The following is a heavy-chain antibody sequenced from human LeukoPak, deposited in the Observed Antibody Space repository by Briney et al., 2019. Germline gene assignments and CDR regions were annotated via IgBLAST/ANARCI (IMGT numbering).Heavy chain of an antibody. CDR1: GFTFSSYG. CDR2: ISYDGSNK. Sequence: PGRSLRLSCAASGFTFSSYGMHWVRQAPGKGLEWVAVISYDGSNKYYADSVKGRVTISRDNSKNTLYLQMNSLGAEDTAVYCCAKARSRPVTTYYFDYWGQGTLVTVSS. D-gene: IGHD4-17*01. V-gene: IGHV3-30*18. J-gene: IGHJ4*02. CDR3: AKARSRPVTTYYFDY.